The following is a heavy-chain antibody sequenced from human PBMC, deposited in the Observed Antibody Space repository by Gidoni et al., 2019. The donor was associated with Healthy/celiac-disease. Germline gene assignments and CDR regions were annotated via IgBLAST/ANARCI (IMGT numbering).Heavy chain of an antibody. CDR3: ARRQWLVLGEDWFDP. Sequence: QLQLQASGPGLVKPSETLSLTCTVSGGSISSSSYYWGWIRQPPGKGLEWIGSIYYSGSTYYNPSLKSRVTISVDTSKNQFSLKLSSVTAADTAVYYCARRQWLVLGEDWFDPWGQGTLVTVSS. J-gene: IGHJ5*02. V-gene: IGHV4-39*01. CDR1: GGSISSSSYY. D-gene: IGHD6-19*01. CDR2: IYYSGST.